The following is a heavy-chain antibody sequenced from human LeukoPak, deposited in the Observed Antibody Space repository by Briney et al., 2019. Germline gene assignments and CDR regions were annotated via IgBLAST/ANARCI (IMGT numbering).Heavy chain of an antibody. CDR1: GFTVSSNY. CDR2: IYSGGST. V-gene: IGHV3-53*01. D-gene: IGHD3-22*01. J-gene: IGHJ4*02. Sequence: GGSLRLSCAASGFTVSSNYMSWVRQAPGKGLEWVSVIYSGGSTYYADSVEGRFTISRDNSKNTLYLQMNSLRAEDTAVYYCARGPGYYDSSGYYRFDYWGQGTLVTVSS. CDR3: ARGPGYYDSSGYYRFDY.